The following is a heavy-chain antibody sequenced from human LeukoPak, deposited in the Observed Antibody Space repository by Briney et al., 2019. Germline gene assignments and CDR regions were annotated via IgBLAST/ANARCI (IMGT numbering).Heavy chain of an antibody. CDR1: GFTFRSYS. CDR2: IDPSSTYI. D-gene: IGHD2-2*01. Sequence: PGGSLRLSCAASGFTFRSYSMNWVRQAPGKGLEWVSTIDPSSTYIYYADSVKGRFTISRDNAENSLYLQMNSLRVEDTAVYYCARAPTVLVGYCSSSSCQADYWGQGTLVTVSS. J-gene: IGHJ4*02. V-gene: IGHV3-21*01. CDR3: ARAPTVLVGYCSSSSCQADY.